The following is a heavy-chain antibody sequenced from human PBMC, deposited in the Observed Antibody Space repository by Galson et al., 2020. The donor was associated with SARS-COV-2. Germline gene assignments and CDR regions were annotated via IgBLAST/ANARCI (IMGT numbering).Heavy chain of an antibody. CDR3: AHRGYYYDSSGYEH. V-gene: IGHV2-5*02. D-gene: IGHD3-22*01. Sequence: SGPTLVKPTQTLTLTCTFSGFSLSTSGVGVGWIRQPPGKALEWLALISWDDDKRYSPSLKSRLTITKDTSKNQVVLTMTNMDPVDTATYYCAHRGYYYDSSGYEHWGQGTLVTVSS. CDR1: GFSLSTSGVG. J-gene: IGHJ4*02. CDR2: ISWDDDK.